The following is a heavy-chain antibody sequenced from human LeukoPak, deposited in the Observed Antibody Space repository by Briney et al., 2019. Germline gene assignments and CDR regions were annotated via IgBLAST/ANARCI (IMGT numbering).Heavy chain of an antibody. CDR1: GDSINSGDYY. V-gene: IGHV4-31*03. CDR2: IYYSGST. CDR3: ARVPGTSPLYYFDY. J-gene: IGHJ4*02. Sequence: SETLSLTCTVSGDSINSGDYYWSWIRQHPGKGLEWIGYIYYSGSTYYNPSLKSRVTISVDTSKNQFSLKLSSVTAADTAVFYCARVPGTSPLYYFDYWGQGTLVTVSS. D-gene: IGHD1-7*01.